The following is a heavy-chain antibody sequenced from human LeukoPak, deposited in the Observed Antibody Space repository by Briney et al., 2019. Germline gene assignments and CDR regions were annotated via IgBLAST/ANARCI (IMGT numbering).Heavy chain of an antibody. J-gene: IGHJ4*02. CDR3: ASFYQAYYFDY. D-gene: IGHD2-21*01. Sequence: SQTLSLICTASGGSISSGDFYWSWIRQPPGKGLEWIGYIYYSGSTYYNPSLKSRVTISVDTSKNQLSLKLSSVTAADTAVYYCASFYQAYYFDYWGQGTLVTVSS. V-gene: IGHV4-30-4*01. CDR2: IYYSGST. CDR1: GGSISSGDFY.